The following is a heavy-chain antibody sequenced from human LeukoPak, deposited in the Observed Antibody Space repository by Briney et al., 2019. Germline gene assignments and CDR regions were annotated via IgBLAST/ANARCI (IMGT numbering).Heavy chain of an antibody. D-gene: IGHD5-12*01. V-gene: IGHV3-30*01. J-gene: IGHJ4*02. CDR2: ISYDGSNK. CDR1: GFTFSSYA. Sequence: GGSLRLSCAASGFTFSSYAMHWVRQAPGKGLEWVAVISYDGSNKYYADSVKGRFTISRDNSKNTLYLQMNSLRAEDTAVYYCASGWLRLTIDYWGQGTLVTVSS. CDR3: ASGWLRLTIDY.